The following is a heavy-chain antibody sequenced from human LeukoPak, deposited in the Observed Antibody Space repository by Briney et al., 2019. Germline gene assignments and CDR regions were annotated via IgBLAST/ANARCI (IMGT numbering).Heavy chain of an antibody. CDR1: GGSISSYY. V-gene: IGHV4-59*08. CDR2: IYYSGST. J-gene: IGHJ6*03. D-gene: IGHD3-10*01. CDR3: ASMHHDYGSGTYGGAYNYYMDV. Sequence: SETLFLTCTVSGGSISSYYWSWIRQPPGKGLEWIGYIYYSGSTNYNPSLKSRVTISVDTSKNQFSLKLSSVTAADTAVYYCASMHHDYGSGTYGGAYNYYMDVWGKGTTVTVSS.